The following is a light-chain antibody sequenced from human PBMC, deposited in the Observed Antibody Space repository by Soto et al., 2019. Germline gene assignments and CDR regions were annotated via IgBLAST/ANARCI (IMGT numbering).Light chain of an antibody. CDR2: NGS. V-gene: IGKV3D-20*02. CDR1: QTVSSIY. J-gene: IGKJ1*01. Sequence: EIVLTQSPGTLSLSPGERATLSCRASQTVSSIYLAWYQQKPGQAPRLLIYNGSSRATGIPDRFSGSGSGTDFTLTISRLEPEDFAIYYCHQYNNWPSWTFGQGTKVEIK. CDR3: HQYNNWPSWT.